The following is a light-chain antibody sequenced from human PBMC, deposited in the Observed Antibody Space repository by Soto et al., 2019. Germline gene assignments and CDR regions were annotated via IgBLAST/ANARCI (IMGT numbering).Light chain of an antibody. Sequence: QSVLTQPRSVSGSPGESVTISCTGTSSDVRTYNYVSWYQQQPDKAPKLVIYDVTERPSGVPDRFSGSKSDNTASLTIPGLQAEDEADYYCCSYAGTFTFVFGTGTKVTVL. V-gene: IGLV2-11*01. CDR2: DVT. J-gene: IGLJ1*01. CDR3: CSYAGTFTFV. CDR1: SSDVRTYNY.